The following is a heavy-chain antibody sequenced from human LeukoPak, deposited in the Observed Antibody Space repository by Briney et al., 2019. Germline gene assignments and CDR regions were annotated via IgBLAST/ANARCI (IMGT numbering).Heavy chain of an antibody. CDR1: GFTVSSNY. D-gene: IGHD4-17*01. J-gene: IGHJ6*02. V-gene: IGHV3-53*01. Sequence: GGSLRLSCAATGFTVSSNYMNWVRQAPGKGLEWASLIYSDGNTRYADSVKGRFTISRHNSKNTLYLQMNSLRAEDTAVYYCARESTVTTPRGYYYYGMDVWGQGTTVTVSS. CDR3: ARESTVTTPRGYYYYGMDV. CDR2: IYSDGNT.